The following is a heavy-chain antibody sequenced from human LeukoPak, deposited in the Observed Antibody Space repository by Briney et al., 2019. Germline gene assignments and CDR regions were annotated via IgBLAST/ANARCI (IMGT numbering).Heavy chain of an antibody. D-gene: IGHD3-10*01. CDR3: ARAYDQLLWFGDIGY. Sequence: PGGSLRLSCAASGFTFSSYAMHWVRQAPGKGLEWVAVISYDGSNKYYADSVKGRFTISRDNSKNTLYLQMNSLRAEDTAVYYCARAYDQLLWFGDIGYWGQGTLVTVSS. CDR1: GFTFSSYA. J-gene: IGHJ4*02. CDR2: ISYDGSNK. V-gene: IGHV3-30-3*01.